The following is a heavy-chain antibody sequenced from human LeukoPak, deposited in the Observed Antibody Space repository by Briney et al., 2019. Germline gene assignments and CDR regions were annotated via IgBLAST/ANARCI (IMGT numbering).Heavy chain of an antibody. CDR3: ARGPRFGELLWHWFDP. CDR1: GYSISSGHY. D-gene: IGHD3-10*01. CDR2: MYHSGST. Sequence: SETLSLTCTVPGYSISSGHYWGWIRQPPGKGLKWIGSMYHSGSTYYNPPLKSRVTISEDTSKNQFSLKLRSVTAADTAVYYCARGPRFGELLWHWFDPWGQGTLVTVSS. J-gene: IGHJ5*02. V-gene: IGHV4-38-2*02.